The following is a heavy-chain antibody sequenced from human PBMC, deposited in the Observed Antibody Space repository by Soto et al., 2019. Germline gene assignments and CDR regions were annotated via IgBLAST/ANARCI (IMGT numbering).Heavy chain of an antibody. CDR2: ISSSASYI. D-gene: IGHD2-2*02. CDR1: GFTFSSYS. J-gene: IGHJ4*02. CDR3: ARGLTRGYCSSTSCYIDY. V-gene: IGHV3-21*01. Sequence: GGSLRLCCAVSGFTFSSYSMNWVRQAPGKGLEWVSSISSSASYIHYADSVKGRFTISRDNAKNSPYLQMNSLRAEDTAVYYCARGLTRGYCSSTSCYIDYWGQGTLVTVSS.